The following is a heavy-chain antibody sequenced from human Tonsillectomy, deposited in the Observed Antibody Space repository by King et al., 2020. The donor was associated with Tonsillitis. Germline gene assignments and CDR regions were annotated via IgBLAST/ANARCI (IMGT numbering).Heavy chain of an antibody. CDR1: GYTFTSYG. Sequence: VQLVQSGAEVKKPGASVKVSCKASGYTFTSYGISWVRQAPGQGLEWMGWISAYNGNTNYAQNLQGRVTMTTDTSTSTAYMELRSLRSDDPAVYYCARGPPGGSGVLILYYFDYWGQGTLVTVSS. D-gene: IGHD2-15*01. CDR3: ARGPPGGSGVLILYYFDY. CDR2: ISAYNGNT. V-gene: IGHV1-18*04. J-gene: IGHJ4*02.